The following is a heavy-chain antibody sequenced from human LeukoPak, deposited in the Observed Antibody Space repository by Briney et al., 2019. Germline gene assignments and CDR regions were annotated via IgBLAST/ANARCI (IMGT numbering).Heavy chain of an antibody. CDR1: GGSFSGYY. J-gene: IGHJ4*02. V-gene: IGHV4-34*01. CDR2: INHSGST. Sequence: SETLSLTCAVYGGSFSGYYWSWIRQPPGKGLEWIGEINHSGSTNYNPSLKSRVTISVDTSKNQFSLKLSSVTAADTAVYYCASPRQVGARGPFDYWGQGTLVTVSS. D-gene: IGHD1-26*01. CDR3: ASPRQVGARGPFDY.